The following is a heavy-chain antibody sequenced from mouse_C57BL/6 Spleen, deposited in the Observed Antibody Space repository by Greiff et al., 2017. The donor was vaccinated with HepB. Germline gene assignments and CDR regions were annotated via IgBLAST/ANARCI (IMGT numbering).Heavy chain of an antibody. CDR3: AKGGAYYSNYVDYYAMDY. Sequence: QVQLKQSGPGLVAPSQSLSITCTVSGFSFTSYGVSWVRQPPGKGLEWLGVIWGDGSTNYHSALISRLSISKDNSKSQVFLKLNSLQTDDTAAYYCAKGGAYYSNYVDYYAMDYWGQGTSVTVSS. V-gene: IGHV2-3*01. D-gene: IGHD2-5*01. CDR2: IWGDGST. CDR1: GFSFTSYG. J-gene: IGHJ4*01.